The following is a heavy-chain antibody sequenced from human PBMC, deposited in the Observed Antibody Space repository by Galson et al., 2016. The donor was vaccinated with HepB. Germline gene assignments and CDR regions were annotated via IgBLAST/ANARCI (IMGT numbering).Heavy chain of an antibody. CDR2: IHSAGST. J-gene: IGHJ5*02. V-gene: IGHV3-53*01. CDR3: ARSRSWPQLHWFDP. Sequence: SLRLSCAASGSFVSNNYMSWVRQSPGKGLEWVSVIHSAGSTYYADSVKGRFTISRDNSKNILYLQMNSLRAEDTAVYYCARSRSWPQLHWFDPWGQGTLVTVSS. CDR1: GSFVSNNY. D-gene: IGHD6-13*01.